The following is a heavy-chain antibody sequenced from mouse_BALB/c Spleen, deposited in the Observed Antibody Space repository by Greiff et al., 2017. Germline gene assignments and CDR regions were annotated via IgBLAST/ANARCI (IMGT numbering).Heavy chain of an antibody. Sequence: EVQLVESGGGLVKPGGSLKLSCAASGFAFSSYDMPWVRQTPEKRLEWVAYISSGGGSTYYPDTVKGRFTISRDNPKNTLYLQMSSLKSEDTAMYYCARLAEGDRYYDPDYWGEGTTLTVSS. CDR3: ARLAEGDRYYDPDY. V-gene: IGHV5-12-1*01. CDR2: ISSGGGST. CDR1: GFAFSSYD. J-gene: IGHJ2*01. D-gene: IGHD1-1*01.